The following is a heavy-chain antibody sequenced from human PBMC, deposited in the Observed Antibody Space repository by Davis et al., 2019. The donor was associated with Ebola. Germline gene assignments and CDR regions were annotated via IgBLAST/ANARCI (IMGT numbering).Heavy chain of an antibody. CDR1: GGSMNDYY. Sequence: SETLSLTCTVSGGSMNDYYWSWIRQSADEGLEWIGRIHSSGRTQYNSTLKSRVSMSLDTSKRQFSLRLSSVTAADTAVYYCARDDDDCTDSTCSLDYWGQGTLVTVSS. CDR2: IHSSGRT. J-gene: IGHJ4*02. V-gene: IGHV4-4*07. D-gene: IGHD2-8*02. CDR3: ARDDDDCTDSTCSLDY.